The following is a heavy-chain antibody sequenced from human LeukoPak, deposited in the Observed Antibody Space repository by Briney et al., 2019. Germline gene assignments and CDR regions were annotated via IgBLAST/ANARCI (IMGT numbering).Heavy chain of an antibody. D-gene: IGHD4-17*01. V-gene: IGHV3-23*01. CDR1: GFTFSSYT. CDR3: AKAMRPTVSYFDY. CDR2: ITGNGDS. Sequence: GGSLTLSCAASGFTFSSYTVSWVRQAPGKGLEWVSTITGNGDSYYKGSVKGRFTISRDNSKNTLYLQMNSLRAEDTAVYYCAKAMRPTVSYFDYWGLGTLVTVSS. J-gene: IGHJ4*02.